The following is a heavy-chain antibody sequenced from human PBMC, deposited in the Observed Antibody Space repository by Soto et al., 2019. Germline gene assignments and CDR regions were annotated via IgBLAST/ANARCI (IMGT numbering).Heavy chain of an antibody. CDR3: ARRLSAFDV. J-gene: IGHJ3*01. CDR2: VNHSNGYT. Sequence: ASVKVSCKTSGYTFLNYAIHWVRQAPGQGLEWMGWVNHSNGYTRYSENFQARLSLTRDTSANTAYMELTSLRSEDTAVYYCARRLSAFDVWGQGTVVTVSS. V-gene: IGHV1-3*01. CDR1: GYTFLNYA.